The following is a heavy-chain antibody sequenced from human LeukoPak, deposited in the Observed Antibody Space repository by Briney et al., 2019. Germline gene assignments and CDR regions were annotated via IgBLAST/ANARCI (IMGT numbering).Heavy chain of an antibody. CDR2: IYHSGST. CDR1: GGSISSGGYY. V-gene: IGHV4-30-2*01. D-gene: IGHD1-1*01. Sequence: SETLSPTCTVSGGSISSGGYYWSWIRQPPGKGLEWIGYIYHSGSTYYNPSLKSRVTISVDRSKNQFSLKLSSVTAADTAVYYCARDRVRRLDYWGQGTLVTVSS. J-gene: IGHJ4*02. CDR3: ARDRVRRLDY.